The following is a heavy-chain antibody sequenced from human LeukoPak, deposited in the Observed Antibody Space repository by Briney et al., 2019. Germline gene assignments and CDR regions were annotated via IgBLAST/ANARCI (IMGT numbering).Heavy chain of an antibody. V-gene: IGHV3-23*01. Sequence: GGSLRLSCAASGFTFSSYAMSWVRQAPGKGLEWVSAISGSDSTYYAASVKGRFTISRDNSKNTLYLQMNSLRAEDTAVYYCAKDSPYAYYGSGSYWDYWGQGTLVTVSS. CDR3: AKDSPYAYYGSGSYWDY. CDR1: GFTFSSYA. D-gene: IGHD3-10*01. CDR2: ISGSDST. J-gene: IGHJ4*02.